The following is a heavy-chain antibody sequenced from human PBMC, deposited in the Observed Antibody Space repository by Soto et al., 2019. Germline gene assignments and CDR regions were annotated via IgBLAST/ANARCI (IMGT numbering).Heavy chain of an antibody. CDR1: SGSICSSNW. Sequence: PSETLSLTCAVSSGSICSSNWWSWVRQPPGKGLEWIGEIYHSGSTNYNPSLKSRVTISVDKSKNQFSLKLSSVTAADTAVYYCARGAIVVVPATMFNSYYYYYYMDVWGKGTTVTVSS. J-gene: IGHJ6*03. CDR2: IYHSGST. V-gene: IGHV4-4*02. CDR3: ARGAIVVVPATMFNSYYYYYYMDV. D-gene: IGHD2-2*01.